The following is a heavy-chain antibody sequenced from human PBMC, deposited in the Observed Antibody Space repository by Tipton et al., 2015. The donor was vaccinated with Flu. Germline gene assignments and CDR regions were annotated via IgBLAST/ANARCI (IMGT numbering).Heavy chain of an antibody. J-gene: IGHJ5*02. D-gene: IGHD6-19*01. CDR3: ARAPYTSGWYWFDP. Sequence: TLSLTCAVSGGPLSSSHWWSWVRQPPGKGLEWIGEVTHSGSTNYRPTLKSRVSISVDKSKNQFSLRLSSVTAAYTAVYYCARAPYTSGWYWFDPWGQGTLVTVSS. V-gene: IGHV4-4*02. CDR2: VTHSGST. CDR1: GGPLSSSHW.